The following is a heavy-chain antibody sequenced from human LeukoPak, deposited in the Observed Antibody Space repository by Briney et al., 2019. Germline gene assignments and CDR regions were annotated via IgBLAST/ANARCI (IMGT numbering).Heavy chain of an antibody. CDR2: INPTSGGS. V-gene: IGHV1-2*02. Sequence: ASVKVSCKASGYTFTDYYLHWVRQAPGQGLEWMGWINPTSGGSNYAEKFQGRVTMTRDTSISTAYMELSSLRSDDTAVYYCANLRWFQTWGYYGMDVWGQGTAVTVSS. CDR1: GYTFTDYY. D-gene: IGHD4-23*01. J-gene: IGHJ6*02. CDR3: ANLRWFQTWGYYGMDV.